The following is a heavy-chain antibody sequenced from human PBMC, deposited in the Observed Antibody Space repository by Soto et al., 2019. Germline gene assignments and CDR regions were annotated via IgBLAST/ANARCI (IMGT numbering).Heavy chain of an antibody. CDR2: IYYSGST. D-gene: IGHD3-9*01. V-gene: IGHV4-39*01. CDR1: GGSISSYY. J-gene: IGHJ6*03. Sequence: SETLSLTCTVSGGSISSYYWGWIRQPPGKGLEWIGSIYYSGSTYYNPSLKSRVTISVDTSKNQFSLKLSSVTAADTAVYYCARSEYDILTGYPSILYYYYMDVWGKGTTVTVSS. CDR3: ARSEYDILTGYPSILYYYYMDV.